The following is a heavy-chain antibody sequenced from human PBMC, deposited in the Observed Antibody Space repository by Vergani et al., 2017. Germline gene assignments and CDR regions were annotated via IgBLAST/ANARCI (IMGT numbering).Heavy chain of an antibody. Sequence: QVTLKESGPVLVKPTETLTLTCTVSGFSLSNARMGVSWLRQPPGKALEWLAHIFSNDEKSYSTSLKSRLTISKDTTKIQVVLTMTNMDPVDTATYYCARTLGRHYYYYCMDVWGQGTTVTVSS. CDR2: IFSNDEK. V-gene: IGHV2-26*01. CDR1: GFSLSNARMG. CDR3: ARTLGRHYYYYCMDV. J-gene: IGHJ6*02. D-gene: IGHD3-16*01.